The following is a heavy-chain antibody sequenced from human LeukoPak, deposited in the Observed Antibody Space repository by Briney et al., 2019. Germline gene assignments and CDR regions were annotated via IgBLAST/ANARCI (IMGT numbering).Heavy chain of an antibody. CDR1: GYTFTSYG. Sequence: GASVKVSCKASGYTFTSYGISWVRQAPGQGLEWMGWISAYNGNTNYAQKLQGRVTMTTDTSTSTAYMELRSLRSDDTAVYYCAREDVSSWYPHYYYYGMDVWGQGTTVTVSS. CDR2: ISAYNGNT. V-gene: IGHV1-18*01. D-gene: IGHD6-13*01. CDR3: AREDVSSWYPHYYYYGMDV. J-gene: IGHJ6*02.